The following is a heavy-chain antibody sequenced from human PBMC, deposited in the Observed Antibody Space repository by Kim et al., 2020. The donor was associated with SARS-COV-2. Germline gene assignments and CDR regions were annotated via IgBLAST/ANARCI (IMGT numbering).Heavy chain of an antibody. D-gene: IGHD6-13*01. CDR2: ISYDGSNK. Sequence: GGSLRLSCAASGFTFSSYAMHWVRQAPGKGLEWVAVISYDGSNKYYADSVKGRFTISRDNSKNTLYLQMNSLRAEDTAVYYCARDAGLVDGYSRGGVFDYWGQGTLVTVSS. V-gene: IGHV3-30*04. CDR3: ARDAGLVDGYSRGGVFDY. J-gene: IGHJ4*02. CDR1: GFTFSSYA.